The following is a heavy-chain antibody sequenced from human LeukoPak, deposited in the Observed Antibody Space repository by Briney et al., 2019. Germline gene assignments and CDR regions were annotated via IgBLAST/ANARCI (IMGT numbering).Heavy chain of an antibody. J-gene: IGHJ4*02. Sequence: SETLSLTCAVYGGSFSGYYWSWIRQPPGKGLEWIGEINHSGSTYYNPSLKSRVTISVDTSKNQFSLKLSSVTAADTAVYYCARHPSIDTTWYPAVFDYWGQGTLVTVSS. CDR2: INHSGST. V-gene: IGHV4-34*01. CDR3: ARHPSIDTTWYPAVFDY. D-gene: IGHD6-13*01. CDR1: GGSFSGYY.